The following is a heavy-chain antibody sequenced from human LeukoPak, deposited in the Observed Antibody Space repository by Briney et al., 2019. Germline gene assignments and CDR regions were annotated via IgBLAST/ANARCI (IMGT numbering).Heavy chain of an antibody. J-gene: IGHJ4*02. CDR2: IYSGGST. CDR3: AKDINVGEEKLLGNY. Sequence: PGGSLRLSCAASGFTVSSNYMSWVRQAPGKGLEWVSIIYSGGSTFYADSVKGRFTISRDNSKNTLYLQMNSLRAEDTAVYYCAKDINVGEEKLLGNYWGQGTLVTVSS. V-gene: IGHV3-53*01. D-gene: IGHD7-27*01. CDR1: GFTVSSNY.